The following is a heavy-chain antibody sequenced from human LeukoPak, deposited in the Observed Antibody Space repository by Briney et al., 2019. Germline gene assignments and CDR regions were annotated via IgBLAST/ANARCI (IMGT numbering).Heavy chain of an antibody. J-gene: IGHJ2*01. CDR2: IHYSGST. D-gene: IGHD3-9*01. CDR3: ARAVVHDILTGYNRVWFFYL. CDR1: GASISSGDYY. V-gene: IGHV4-31*03. Sequence: SETLSLTCTVSGASISSGDYYWTWIRQHPGKGLEWMGYIHYSGSTYYNPSLKSRLTISVATSKNQFSLRLSSVTAAETAVYDCARAVVHDILTGYNRVWFFYLWGRDTLVTVSS.